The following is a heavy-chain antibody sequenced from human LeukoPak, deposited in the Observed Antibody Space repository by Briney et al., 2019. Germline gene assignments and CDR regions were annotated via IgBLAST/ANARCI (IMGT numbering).Heavy chain of an antibody. V-gene: IGHV3-33*01. Sequence: GGSLRLSCAASGFTFSSYGMHWVRQAPGKGLEWVAVIWYDGSNKYYADSVKGRFTISRDNSNNTLYLQMNSLRAEDTAVYYCARDPYYYGSGIWRYFDYWGQGTLVTVSS. CDR1: GFTFSSYG. CDR2: IWYDGSNK. J-gene: IGHJ4*02. CDR3: ARDPYYYGSGIWRYFDY. D-gene: IGHD3-10*01.